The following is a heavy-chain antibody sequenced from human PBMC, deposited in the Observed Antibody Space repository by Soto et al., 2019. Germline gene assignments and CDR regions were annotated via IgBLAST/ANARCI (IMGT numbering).Heavy chain of an antibody. V-gene: IGHV3-21*01. D-gene: IGHD1-26*01. Sequence: GGSLRLSCAASGFTFSSYSMNWVRQAPGKGLEWVSSISSSSSYIYYADSVKGRFTISRDNAKNSLYLQMNSLRAEDTAVYYCAKLLRSGYYSDFWGQGTLVTVSS. J-gene: IGHJ4*02. CDR3: AKLLRSGYYSDF. CDR2: ISSSSSYI. CDR1: GFTFSSYS.